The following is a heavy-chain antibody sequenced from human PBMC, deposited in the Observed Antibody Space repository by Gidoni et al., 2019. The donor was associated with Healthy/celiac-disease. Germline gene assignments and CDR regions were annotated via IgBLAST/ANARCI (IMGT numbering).Heavy chain of an antibody. V-gene: IGHV3-30*03. Sequence: QVQLVESGGCVVQPGRSLRLSCAASGFTFSSYGMHWVRKAPGKGMEWVAVISYDGSNKYYADSGKGRFTISRDNSKNTLYLQMNSLRAEDTAVYYCARMWELDEGRAFDIWGQGTMVTVSS. CDR3: ARMWELDEGRAFDI. CDR1: GFTFSSYG. D-gene: IGHD1-26*01. J-gene: IGHJ3*02. CDR2: ISYDGSNK.